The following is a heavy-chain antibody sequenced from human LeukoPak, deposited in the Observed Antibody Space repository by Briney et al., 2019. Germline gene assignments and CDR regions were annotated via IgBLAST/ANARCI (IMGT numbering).Heavy chain of an antibody. CDR2: VIPIFGTA. J-gene: IGHJ6*02. D-gene: IGHD6-13*01. V-gene: IGHV1-69*13. CDR3: ASTTPPPIAAPGTRGLGYYGMDV. CDR1: GGTFRSYV. Sequence: SVKVSCKASGGTFRSYVISWVRQAPGQGLEWMGGVIPIFGTANYTQKFQGRVTITADESTSTAYMELSSLRSADTAVYYCASTTPPPIAAPGTRGLGYYGMDVWGQGTTVTVSS.